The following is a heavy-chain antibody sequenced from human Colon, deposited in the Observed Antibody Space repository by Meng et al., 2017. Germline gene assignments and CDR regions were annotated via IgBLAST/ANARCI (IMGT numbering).Heavy chain of an antibody. J-gene: IGHJ4*02. V-gene: IGHV4-61*01. CDR2: IYYPGSN. CDR3: ARGPLDY. Sequence: QGKLEESGPGLVRPSETLSLTCTVYGGSVSSGSYYWSWIRQPPGKGLEWIGYIYYPGSNNYNPSLKSRVTISVDTSKNQFSLKLSSVTAADTAVYYCARGPLDYWGKGTLVTVSS. CDR1: GGSVSSGSYY.